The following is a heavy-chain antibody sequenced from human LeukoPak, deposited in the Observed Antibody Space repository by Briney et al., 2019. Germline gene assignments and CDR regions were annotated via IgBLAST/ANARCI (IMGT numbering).Heavy chain of an antibody. CDR3: ARARGSWVFWGAFDI. CDR1: GGSISSSSYY. D-gene: IGHD3-16*01. J-gene: IGHJ3*02. Sequence: PSETLSLTCTVSGGSISSSSYYWGWIRQPPGKGLEWIGSIYYSGSTYYNPSLKSRVTISVDTSKNQFSLKLSSVTAADTAVYYCARARGSWVFWGAFDIWGQGTMVTVSS. V-gene: IGHV4-39*07. CDR2: IYYSGST.